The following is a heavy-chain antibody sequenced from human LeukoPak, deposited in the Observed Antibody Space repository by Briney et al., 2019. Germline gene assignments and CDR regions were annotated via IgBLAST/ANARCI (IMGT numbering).Heavy chain of an antibody. J-gene: IGHJ4*02. CDR1: GYTFTSYS. CDR3: ARDKGSGRSPMYYFDY. CDR2: ISAYNGNT. V-gene: IGHV1-18*01. Sequence: ASVKVSCKASGYTFTSYSISWVRQAPGQGLEWMGWISAYNGNTNYAQKLQGRVTMTTDTSTSTAYMELRSLRSDDTAVYYCARDKGSGRSPMYYFDYWGQGTLVTVSS. D-gene: IGHD6-19*01.